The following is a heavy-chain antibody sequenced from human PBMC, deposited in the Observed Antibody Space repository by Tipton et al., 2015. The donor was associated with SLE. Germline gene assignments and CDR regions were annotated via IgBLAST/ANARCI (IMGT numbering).Heavy chain of an antibody. CDR3: ARDGVYSSF. CDR1: GGSISSGGYS. CDR2: IYHSGST. D-gene: IGHD6-6*01. Sequence: LRLSCAVSGGSISSGGYSWSWIRQPPGKGLEWIGYIYHSGSTYYNPSLKSRVTISVDRSKNQFSLKLSSVTAADTAVYYCARDGVYSSFWGQGTLVPVSS. V-gene: IGHV4-30-2*01. J-gene: IGHJ4*02.